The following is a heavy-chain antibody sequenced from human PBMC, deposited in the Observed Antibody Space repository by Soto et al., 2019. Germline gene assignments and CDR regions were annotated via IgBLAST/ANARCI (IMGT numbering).Heavy chain of an antibody. CDR1: GGSFSGYY. J-gene: IGHJ3*02. CDR3: ARARGSIAAAGARTRGAFDI. Sequence: SETLSLTCAVYGGSFSGYYWSWIRQPPGKGLEWIGEINHSGSTNYNPSLKSRVTISVDTAKKQFSLKLSSVTAADTAVYYCARARGSIAAAGARTRGAFDIWGQGTMVTVSS. D-gene: IGHD6-13*01. V-gene: IGHV4-34*01. CDR2: INHSGST.